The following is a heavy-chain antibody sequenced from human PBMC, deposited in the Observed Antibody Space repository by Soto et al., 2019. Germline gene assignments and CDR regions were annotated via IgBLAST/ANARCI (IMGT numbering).Heavy chain of an antibody. Sequence: PGWSLRLSCKASGFTCGNYAMTWVRQAPGKGLEWVSTISGSGDRTYYADSVTGRFTISRDNSKNTLYLQMHSLGVEDTAVYFCAKDTVAIRSFYFDSWAQGTLATVSS. V-gene: IGHV3-23*01. J-gene: IGHJ4*02. CDR1: GFTCGNYA. CDR3: AKDTVAIRSFYFDS. D-gene: IGHD2-21*01. CDR2: ISGSGDRT.